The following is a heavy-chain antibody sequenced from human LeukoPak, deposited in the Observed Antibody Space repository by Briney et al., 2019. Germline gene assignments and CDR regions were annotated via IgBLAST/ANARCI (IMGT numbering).Heavy chain of an antibody. Sequence: AAVKVSCKASGYTFTSYGISWVRPAPGQGLEWMGWISAYNGNTNYEQKLQGRVTMTTDTSTSTAYMELRSLRSDDTAVYYCARWGIVATIESLYYYYYYMDVWGKGTTVTVSS. V-gene: IGHV1-18*01. CDR1: GYTFTSYG. D-gene: IGHD5-12*01. J-gene: IGHJ6*03. CDR3: ARWGIVATIESLYYYYYYMDV. CDR2: ISAYNGNT.